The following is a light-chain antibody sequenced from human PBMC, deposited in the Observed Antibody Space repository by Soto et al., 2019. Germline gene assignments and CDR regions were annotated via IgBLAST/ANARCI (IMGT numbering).Light chain of an antibody. CDR1: QSVSSNY. V-gene: IGKV3-20*01. CDR3: QQYGSSPYT. J-gene: IGKJ2*01. Sequence: EIVLTQSPGTLSLSPGERATLSCRASQSVSSNYLAWYQQKPGQTPRLLIYGASSRATGIPDRFSGSGSGTDLTLTISRLETEDFAVYYCQQYGSSPYTFGQGTKLEIK. CDR2: GAS.